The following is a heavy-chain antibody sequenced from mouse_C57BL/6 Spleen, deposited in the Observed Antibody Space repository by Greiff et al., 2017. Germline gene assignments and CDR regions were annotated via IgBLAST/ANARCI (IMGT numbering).Heavy chain of an antibody. D-gene: IGHD3-2*02. CDR1: GFTFSDYG. Sequence: EVQRVESGGGLVKPGGSLKLSCAASGFTFSDYGMHWVRQAPEKGLEWVAYISSGSSTIYYADTVKGRFTISRDNAKNTLFLQMTSLRSEDTAMYYCARRDSSGYEYYFDYWGQGTTLTVSS. J-gene: IGHJ2*01. V-gene: IGHV5-17*01. CDR3: ARRDSSGYEYYFDY. CDR2: ISSGSSTI.